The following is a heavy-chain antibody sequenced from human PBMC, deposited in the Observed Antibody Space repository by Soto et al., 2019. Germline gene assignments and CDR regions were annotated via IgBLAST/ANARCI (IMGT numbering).Heavy chain of an antibody. CDR3: ATQHCSGGSCYWNWFDP. CDR2: IYHSGST. J-gene: IGHJ5*02. Sequence: KTSETLSLTCAVSGYSISSGYYWGWIRQPPGKGLEWIGSIYHSGSTYYNPSLKSRVTISVDTSKNQFSLKLSSVTAADTAVYYCATQHCSGGSCYWNWFDPWGQGTLVTVSS. V-gene: IGHV4-38-2*01. CDR1: GYSISSGYY. D-gene: IGHD2-15*01.